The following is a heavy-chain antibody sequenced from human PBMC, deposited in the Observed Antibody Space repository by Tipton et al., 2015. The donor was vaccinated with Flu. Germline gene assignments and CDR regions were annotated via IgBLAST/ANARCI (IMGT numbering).Heavy chain of an antibody. CDR1: GFSFTNYC. V-gene: IGHV5-51*01. CDR3: ARARLDSEGFFVLDPFDV. D-gene: IGHD3-3*01. J-gene: IGHJ3*01. Sequence: VQLVQSGAEVRKPGESLQISCRGSGFSFTNYCVVWVRQMAGRGLEYMGLINPGDSDTRYGPSFEGQVTISADESIGAAYLHWSSLRTSDTAIYFCARARLDSEGFFVLDPFDVWGQGTVVTVSS. CDR2: INPGDSDT.